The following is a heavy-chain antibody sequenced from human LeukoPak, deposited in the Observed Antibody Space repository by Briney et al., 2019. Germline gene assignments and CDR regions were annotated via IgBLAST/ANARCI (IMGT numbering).Heavy chain of an antibody. Sequence: GGSLRLSCAASGFTFSSYSMNWVRQAPGKGLEWVSSISSSSSYIYYADSVKGRFTISRDNAKNSLYLQMNSLRAEDTAVYYCARDQRLLWFGEFYYGMDVWGQGTTVTVSS. CDR3: ARDQRLLWFGEFYYGMDV. V-gene: IGHV3-21*01. CDR2: ISSSSSYI. CDR1: GFTFSSYS. J-gene: IGHJ6*02. D-gene: IGHD3-10*01.